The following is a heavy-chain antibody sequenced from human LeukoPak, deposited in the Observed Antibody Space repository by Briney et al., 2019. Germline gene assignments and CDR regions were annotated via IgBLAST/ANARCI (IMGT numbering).Heavy chain of an antibody. Sequence: GGSLRLSCAASGFTFSSYAMSWVRQAPGKGLEWVSGINWNGGSTGYADTVKGRFTISRDNAKNSLYLQMNSLRAEDTALYYCARDWSKYYYDSSGYYPGGAFDIWGQGTMVTVSS. J-gene: IGHJ3*02. V-gene: IGHV3-20*04. CDR3: ARDWSKYYYDSSGYYPGGAFDI. CDR2: INWNGGST. CDR1: GFTFSSYA. D-gene: IGHD3-22*01.